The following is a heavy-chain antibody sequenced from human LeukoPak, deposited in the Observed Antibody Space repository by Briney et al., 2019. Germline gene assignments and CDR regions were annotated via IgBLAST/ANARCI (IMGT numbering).Heavy chain of an antibody. J-gene: IGHJ4*02. CDR3: ARGDYYGSAIQFDY. CDR2: IYHSGST. D-gene: IGHD3-10*01. CDR1: GGSISSGGYS. V-gene: IGHV4-30-2*01. Sequence: SQTLSITCAVSGGSISSGGYSWSWIRQPPGKGLEWIGYIYHSGSTYYNPSLKSRVTISVDRSKNQFSLKLSSVTAADTAVYYCARGDYYGSAIQFDYWGQGTLVTVSS.